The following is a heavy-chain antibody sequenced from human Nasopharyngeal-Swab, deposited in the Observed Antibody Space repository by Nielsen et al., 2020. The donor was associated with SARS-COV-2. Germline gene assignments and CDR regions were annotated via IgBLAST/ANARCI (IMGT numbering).Heavy chain of an antibody. V-gene: IGHV3-23*01. CDR3: ANGIAVFDY. D-gene: IGHD6-19*01. J-gene: IGHJ4*02. CDR2: ISGSGGST. Sequence: WIRQPPGKGLEWVSAISGSGGSTYYADSVKGRFTISRDNSKNTLYLQMNSLRAEDTAVYYCANGIAVFDYWGQGTLVTVS.